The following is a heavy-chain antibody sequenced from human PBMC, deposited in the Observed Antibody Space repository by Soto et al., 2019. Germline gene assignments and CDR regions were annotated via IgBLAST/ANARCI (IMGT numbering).Heavy chain of an antibody. CDR2: ISSDGNKK. D-gene: IGHD3-22*01. V-gene: IGHV3-30*18. CDR1: GFTFSADG. CDR3: AKEWGVYDGRGEFSDYFDC. Sequence: VQLVQSGGGVVQPGRSLRLSCVASGFTFSADGMHWVRQAPGKGLEWVSAISSDGNKKDYGDSVKGRFTISRDNSKNSLYLQMNSMRAEDTAIYYCAKEWGVYDGRGEFSDYFDCWGQGTLVTVSS. J-gene: IGHJ4*02.